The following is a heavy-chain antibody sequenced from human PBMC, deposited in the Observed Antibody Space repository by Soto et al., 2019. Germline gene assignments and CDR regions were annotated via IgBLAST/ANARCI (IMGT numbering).Heavy chain of an antibody. CDR2: MNPNSGNT. D-gene: IGHD2-15*01. CDR1: GYTFTSYD. Sequence: ASVKVSCKASGYTFTSYDINWVRQATGQGLEWMGWMNPNSGNTGYAQKFQGRVTMTRNTSISTAYMELSSLRSEDTAVYYCARGGYCSGGSCQGYGIWFQHWGQGTLVTVSS. V-gene: IGHV1-8*01. CDR3: ARGGYCSGGSCQGYGIWFQH. J-gene: IGHJ1*01.